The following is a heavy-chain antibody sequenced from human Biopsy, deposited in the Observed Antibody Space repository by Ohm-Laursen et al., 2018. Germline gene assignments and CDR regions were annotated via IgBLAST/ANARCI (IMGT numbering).Heavy chain of an antibody. J-gene: IGHJ2*01. CDR1: GFTFSDNS. CDR3: ARVKLWYPYCYFDH. Sequence: SLRLSCTASGFTFSDNSLSWIRQAPGTGLEWIADISSTSKTISYADSVKGRFTISRDNARESIYLQMSTLRAEDTAVYYSARVKLWYPYCYFDHWGRGTLVTVSS. V-gene: IGHV3-11*01. D-gene: IGHD3-16*01. CDR2: ISSTSKTI.